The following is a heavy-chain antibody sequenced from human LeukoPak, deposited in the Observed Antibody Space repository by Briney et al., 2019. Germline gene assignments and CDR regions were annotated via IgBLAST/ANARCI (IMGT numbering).Heavy chain of an antibody. V-gene: IGHV3-30*18. CDR1: GFTFSSYG. CDR2: ISYDGSNK. Sequence: PGGSLRLSCAASGFTFSSYGMHWVRQAPGKGLEWVAVISYDGSNKYYADSVKGRFTISRDNSKNTLYLQMNSLRAEDTAVYYCAKDLAIAAAGNYYYYYGMDVWGQGTTVTVSS. J-gene: IGHJ6*02. D-gene: IGHD6-13*01. CDR3: AKDLAIAAAGNYYYYYGMDV.